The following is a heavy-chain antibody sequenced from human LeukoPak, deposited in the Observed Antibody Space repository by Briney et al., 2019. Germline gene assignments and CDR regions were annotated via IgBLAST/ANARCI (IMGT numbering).Heavy chain of an antibody. V-gene: IGHV3-21*01. CDR1: GFTFSSYS. Sequence: GGSLRLSCAASGFTFSSYSMNRVRQAPGKGLEWVSSISSSSSYIYYADSVKGRFTISRDNAKNSLYLQMNSLRAEDTAVYYCARSDIVVVPAAMDDYWGQGTLVTVSS. CDR2: ISSSSSYI. D-gene: IGHD2-2*01. J-gene: IGHJ4*02. CDR3: ARSDIVVVPAAMDDY.